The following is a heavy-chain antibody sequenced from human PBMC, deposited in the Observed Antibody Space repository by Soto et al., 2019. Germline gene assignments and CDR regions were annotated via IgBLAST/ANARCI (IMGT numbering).Heavy chain of an antibody. J-gene: IGHJ6*02. CDR3: TTEGQLVFGLYYYGMDV. Sequence: VGSLRLSCAASGFTFSNAWMSWVRQAPGKGLEWVGRIKSKTDGGTTDYAAPVKGRFTISRDDSKNTLYLQMNSLKTEDTAVYYCTTEGQLVFGLYYYGMDVWGQGTTVTVSS. D-gene: IGHD6-6*01. CDR1: GFTFSNAW. CDR2: IKSKTDGGTT. V-gene: IGHV3-15*01.